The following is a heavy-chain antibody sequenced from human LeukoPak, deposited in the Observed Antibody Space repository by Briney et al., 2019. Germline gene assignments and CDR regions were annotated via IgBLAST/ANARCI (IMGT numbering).Heavy chain of an antibody. CDR3: ARGGGGDIVVVPAVFDY. J-gene: IGHJ4*02. Sequence: GGSLRLSCAASGFTFSSYGMHWVRQAPGKGLEWVAVIWYDGSNKYYADSVKGRFTISRDNSKNTLYLQMNGLRAEDTAVYYCARGGGGDIVVVPAVFDYWGQGTLVTVSS. D-gene: IGHD2-2*01. CDR2: IWYDGSNK. V-gene: IGHV3-33*01. CDR1: GFTFSSYG.